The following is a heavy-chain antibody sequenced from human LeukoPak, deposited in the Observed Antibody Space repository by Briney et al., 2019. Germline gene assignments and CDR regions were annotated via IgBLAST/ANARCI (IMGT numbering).Heavy chain of an antibody. CDR1: GGTFSSYA. V-gene: IGHV1-69*01. J-gene: IGHJ6*02. D-gene: IGHD1-26*01. CDR2: IIPIFGTA. CDR3: ARDKGGGSYYYYYYYGMDV. Sequence: SVKVSCKASGGTFSSYAISWVRQAPGQGLEWMGGIIPIFGTANYAQKFQGRVTITADESTSTVYMELSSLRSEDTAVYYCARDKGGGSYYYYYYYGMDVWGQGTTVTVSS.